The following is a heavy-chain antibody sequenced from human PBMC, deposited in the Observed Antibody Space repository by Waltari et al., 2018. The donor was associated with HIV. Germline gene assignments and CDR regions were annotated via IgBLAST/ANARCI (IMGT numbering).Heavy chain of an antibody. V-gene: IGHV3-73*01. CDR2: IRSKLDSFAT. D-gene: IGHD6-13*01. J-gene: IGHJ4*02. Sequence: EVQLVESGGALVQPGGSLKPSCAAAGFHSKGHAIQWVRQASGEGLEWVGPIRSKLDSFATAYGASMKGRFTISRDDSKNTAYLQMNSLKTEDTALYYCTRWTAAAGTAFDYWGLGTLVTVSS. CDR3: TRWTAAAGTAFDY. CDR1: GFHSKGHA.